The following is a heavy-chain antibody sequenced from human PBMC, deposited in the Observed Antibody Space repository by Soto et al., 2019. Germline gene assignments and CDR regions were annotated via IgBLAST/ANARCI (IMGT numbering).Heavy chain of an antibody. J-gene: IGHJ6*02. CDR1: GFTFSSYG. D-gene: IGHD3-10*01. CDR2: IWYDGSNK. V-gene: IGHV3-33*01. CDR3: ARDRYYGSGSYYIHYYYYGMDV. Sequence: GGSLRLSCAASGFTFSSYGMHWVRQAPGKGLEWVAVIWYDGSNKYYADSVKGRFTISRDNSKNTLYLQMNSLRAEDTAVYYCARDRYYGSGSYYIHYYYYGMDVWGQGTTVTVSS.